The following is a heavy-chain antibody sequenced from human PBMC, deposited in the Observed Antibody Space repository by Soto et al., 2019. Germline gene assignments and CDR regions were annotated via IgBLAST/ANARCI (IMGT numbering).Heavy chain of an antibody. J-gene: IGHJ6*01. CDR2: IYYYGYT. D-gene: IGHD1-26*01. Sequence: SETLSLTGIVSGGSVSGYYWNWIRKSPRMGLEWIGYIYYYGYTSYNPSLKCRVTFSVDTSKNQLSLQLTSVTAADTAVYYCARDLLHGSSYYGTDVWSQGTTVTVPQ. CDR3: ARDLLHGSSYYGTDV. V-gene: IGHV4-59*02. CDR1: GGSVSGYY.